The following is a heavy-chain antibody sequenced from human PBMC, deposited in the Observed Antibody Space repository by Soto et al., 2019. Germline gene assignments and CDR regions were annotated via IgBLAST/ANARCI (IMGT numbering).Heavy chain of an antibody. V-gene: IGHV1-18*01. CDR2: ISVYNGNT. D-gene: IGHD1-26*01. J-gene: IGHJ4*02. CDR3: VRVLHGSGSYPAMFDY. Sequence: ASGKVSCKASGYTFTSYGVSWVRQAPGQGLEWMGWISVYNGNTNYAQKFQGRVTMTTDTSTSTAYMELRNLRSDDTAFYRCVRVLHGSGSYPAMFDYWGQ. CDR1: GYTFTSYG.